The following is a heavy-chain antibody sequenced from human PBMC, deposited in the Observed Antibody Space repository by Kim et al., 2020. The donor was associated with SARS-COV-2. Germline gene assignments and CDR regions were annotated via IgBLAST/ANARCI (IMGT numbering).Heavy chain of an antibody. D-gene: IGHD5-12*01. V-gene: IGHV3-74*01. J-gene: IGHJ4*02. CDR1: GFTFSSYW. CDR3: ARGDRGGYYLDF. Sequence: GGSLRLSCAASGFTFSSYWMHWVRQAPGNGLVWVSRLYNDGTRTAYADSVTGRFTMSRDNAKNTVYLQMNSLRAEDTGVYYCARGDRGGYYLDFWGQGILVTVSS. CDR2: LYNDGTRT.